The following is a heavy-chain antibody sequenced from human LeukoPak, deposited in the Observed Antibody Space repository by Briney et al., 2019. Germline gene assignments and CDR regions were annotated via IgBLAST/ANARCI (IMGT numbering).Heavy chain of an antibody. CDR3: ARDSTTVTTFDY. Sequence: ASVKVSCKASGYTSTSYGISWVRQAPGQGLEWMGWISAYNGNTNYAQKLQGRVTMTTDTSTSTAYMELRSLRSDDTAVYYCARDSTTVTTFDYWGQGTLVTVSS. V-gene: IGHV1-18*01. J-gene: IGHJ4*02. D-gene: IGHD4-17*01. CDR1: GYTSTSYG. CDR2: ISAYNGNT.